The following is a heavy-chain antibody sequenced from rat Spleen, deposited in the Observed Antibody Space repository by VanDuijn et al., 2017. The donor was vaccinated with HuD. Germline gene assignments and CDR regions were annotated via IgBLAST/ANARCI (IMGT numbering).Heavy chain of an antibody. CDR1: GFSLTSNG. D-gene: IGHD5-1*01. Sequence: QVQLKESGPGLMQPSETLSLTCTVSGFSLTSNGVGWVRQPLGKGLVWMGTIWAGGSTNYNSAVQSRLSISRDTSKSQVFLKMNSLQSEDTTTYYCARGNWGGFAYWGQGTLVTVSS. V-gene: IGHV2-72*01. J-gene: IGHJ3*01. CDR3: ARGNWGGFAY. CDR2: IWAGGST.